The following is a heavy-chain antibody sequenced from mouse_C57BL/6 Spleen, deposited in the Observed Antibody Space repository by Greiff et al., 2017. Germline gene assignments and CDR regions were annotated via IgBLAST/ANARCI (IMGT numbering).Heavy chain of an antibody. V-gene: IGHV5-9-1*02. CDR1: GFTFSSYA. CDR2: ISSGGDYI. D-gene: IGHD1-1*01. J-gene: IGHJ1*03. Sequence: EVMLVESGGGLVKPGGSLKLSCAASGFTFSSYAMSWVRQTPEKRLEWVAYISSGGDYIYYADTVKGRFTISRDNARNTLYLQMSSLKSEDTAMYYCTREGYYGSSWYFDVWGTGTTVTVSS. CDR3: TREGYYGSSWYFDV.